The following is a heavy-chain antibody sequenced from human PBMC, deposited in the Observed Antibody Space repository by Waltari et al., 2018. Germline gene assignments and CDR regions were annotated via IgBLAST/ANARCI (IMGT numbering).Heavy chain of an antibody. J-gene: IGHJ6*02. V-gene: IGHV3-33*01. CDR2: IWYDGSNK. CDR3: ARGYYYDSSGYPYYNYYGMDV. D-gene: IGHD3-22*01. CDR1: GFTFSSYG. Sequence: QVQLVESGGGVVQPGRSLRLSCAASGFTFSSYGMHWVRQAPGKGLEWVAVIWYDGSNKYYADSVKGRFTISRDNSKNTLYLQMNSLRAEDTAVYYCARGYYYDSSGYPYYNYYGMDVWGQGTTVTVSS.